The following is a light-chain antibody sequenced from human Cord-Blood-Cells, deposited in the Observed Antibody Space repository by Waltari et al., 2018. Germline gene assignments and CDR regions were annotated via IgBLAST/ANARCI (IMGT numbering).Light chain of an antibody. CDR1: QSISSY. J-gene: IGKJ2*01. CDR3: QQSYSTPYT. Sequence: DIQITQSPSSLSASVGDRVNTTCRASQSISSYLNWYQQKPGKAPKLLIYAASSLQSGVPSRFSGSGSGTDFTLTISSLQPEDFATYYCQQSYSTPYTFGQGTKLEIK. V-gene: IGKV1-39*01. CDR2: AAS.